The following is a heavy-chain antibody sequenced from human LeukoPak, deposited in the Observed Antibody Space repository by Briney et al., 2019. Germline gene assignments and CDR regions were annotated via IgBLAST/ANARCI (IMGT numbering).Heavy chain of an antibody. V-gene: IGHV3-21*01. J-gene: IGHJ4*02. CDR2: ISSSSSYI. D-gene: IGHD3-16*01. CDR1: GSTFSSYS. CDR3: ARLGLAGLDY. Sequence: GGSLRLSCAASGSTFSSYSMNWVRQAPGKGLEWVSSISSSSSYIYYADSVEGRFTISRDNAKNSLYLQMNSLRAEDTAVYYCARLGLAGLDYWGQGTLVTVSS.